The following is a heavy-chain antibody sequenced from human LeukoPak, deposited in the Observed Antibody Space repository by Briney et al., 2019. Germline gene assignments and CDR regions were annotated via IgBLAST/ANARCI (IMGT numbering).Heavy chain of an antibody. CDR3: VKEHVDRAFTRSFEI. J-gene: IGHJ3*02. CDR1: GFSFSTNP. CDR2: ISPDKT. Sequence: GGSLRLSCAASGFSFSTNPMSWVRQAPGKGLEWVSAISPDKTYYADSVKGWLTISRDNYKNTVDLHMSSPRAEDTAIYYCVKEHVDRAFTRSFEIWGQGTVVTVSS. D-gene: IGHD3-10*01. V-gene: IGHV3-23*01.